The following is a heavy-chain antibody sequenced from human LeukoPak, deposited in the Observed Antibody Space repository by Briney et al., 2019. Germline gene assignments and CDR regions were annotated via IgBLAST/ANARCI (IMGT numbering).Heavy chain of an antibody. CDR1: GYTFTDYY. J-gene: IGHJ5*02. CDR2: INPNTGGT. V-gene: IGHV1-2*02. D-gene: IGHD3-10*02. CDR3: ARDVFGELLMSHWFDP. Sequence: ASVKVSCKASGYTFTDYYMHWVRQAPGQGLEWMGWINPNTGGTNYAQKFQGRVTMTRDTSISTAYMELSSLRSDDTAVYYCARDVFGELLMSHWFDPWGQGALVTVSP.